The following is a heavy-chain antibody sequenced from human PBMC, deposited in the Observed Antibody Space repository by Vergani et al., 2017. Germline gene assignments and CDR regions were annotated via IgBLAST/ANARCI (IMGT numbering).Heavy chain of an antibody. CDR1: GFTFSSYS. Sequence: EVQLVESGGGLVKPGGSLRLSCAASGFTFSSYSMNWVRQAPGKGLEWVSSISSSSSYIYYADSVKGRFTISRDNAKNSLYLQMNSLRAEDTAVYYCAREYRYCSGGSCYSCFDYWGQGTLVTVSS. V-gene: IGHV3-21*01. CDR2: ISSSSSYI. CDR3: AREYRYCSGGSCYSCFDY. D-gene: IGHD2-15*01. J-gene: IGHJ4*02.